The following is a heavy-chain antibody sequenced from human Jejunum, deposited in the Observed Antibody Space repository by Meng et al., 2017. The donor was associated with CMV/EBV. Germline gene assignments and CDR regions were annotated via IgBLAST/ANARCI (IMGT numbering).Heavy chain of an antibody. CDR3: ARRVGSGKYYFDF. Sequence: CAVYGGSFTGDYCSWIRQSPGKGLEWIGEINHSESTNYNPSLKSRVTISVDSFKNQCSLRLNSVTAADTAVFHCARRVGSGKYYFDFWSQGSLVTVSS. V-gene: IGHV4-34*01. J-gene: IGHJ4*02. CDR1: GGSFTGDY. D-gene: IGHD3-10*01. CDR2: INHSEST.